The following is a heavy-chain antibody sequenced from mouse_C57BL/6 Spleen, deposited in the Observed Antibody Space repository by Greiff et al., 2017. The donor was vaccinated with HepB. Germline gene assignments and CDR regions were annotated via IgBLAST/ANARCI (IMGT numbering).Heavy chain of an antibody. CDR1: GYSFTDYN. D-gene: IGHD4-1*01. CDR2: INPNYGTT. Sequence: QLQESGPELVKPGASVKISCKASGYSFTDYNMNWVKQSNGKSLEWIGVINPNYGTTSYNQKFKGKATLTVDQSSSTAYMQLNSLTSEDSAVYYCARMGLSGTAYYFDYWGQGTTLTVSS. CDR3: ARMGLSGTAYYFDY. J-gene: IGHJ2*01. V-gene: IGHV1-39*01.